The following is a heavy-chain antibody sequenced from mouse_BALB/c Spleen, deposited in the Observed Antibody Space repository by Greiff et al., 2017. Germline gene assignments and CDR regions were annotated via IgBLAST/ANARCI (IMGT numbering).Heavy chain of an antibody. CDR2: IYPGSGST. CDR3: TRWGWDGAMDY. CDR1: GYTFTSYW. J-gene: IGHJ4*01. Sequence: LQQPGSELVRPGASVKLSCKASGYTFTSYWMHWVKQRPGQGLEWIGNIYPGSGSTNYDEKFKSKATLTVDTSSSTAYMQLSSLTSEDSAVYYCTRWGWDGAMDYWGQGTSVTVSS. D-gene: IGHD4-1*01. V-gene: IGHV1S22*01.